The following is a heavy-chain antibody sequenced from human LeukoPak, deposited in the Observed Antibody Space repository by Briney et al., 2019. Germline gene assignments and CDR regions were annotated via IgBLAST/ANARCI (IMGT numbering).Heavy chain of an antibody. CDR2: IRSKASGGTT. Sequence: PGGSLRLSCTASGFNLGDYAMTWVRQAPGKGLEWVGFIRSKASGGTTEYAASVKGRFTVSRDDSKSIAYLQMNSLKNEDTAIYYCTRDRSYQWLVPFDYWGHGTLVTVSS. J-gene: IGHJ4*01. CDR1: GFNLGDYA. CDR3: TRDRSYQWLVPFDY. V-gene: IGHV3-49*04. D-gene: IGHD6-19*01.